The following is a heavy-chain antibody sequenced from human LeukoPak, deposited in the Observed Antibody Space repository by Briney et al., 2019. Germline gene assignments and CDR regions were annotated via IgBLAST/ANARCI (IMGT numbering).Heavy chain of an antibody. CDR2: ISGSGGST. J-gene: IGHJ3*01. Sequence: GGSLRLSCAASGFTFSSYTMSWVRQAPGKGLEWVSAISGSGGSTYYADSVKGRFTISRDNSKNTLYPQMNSLRAEDTAVYCCARGSRVNMIMGDIWGQGTMVPVSS. CDR3: ARGSRVNMIMGDI. V-gene: IGHV3-23*01. CDR1: GFTFSSYT. D-gene: IGHD3-22*01.